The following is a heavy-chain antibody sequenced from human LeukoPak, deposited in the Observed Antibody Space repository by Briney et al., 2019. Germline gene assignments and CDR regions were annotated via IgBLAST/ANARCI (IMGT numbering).Heavy chain of an antibody. CDR3: AKKKAGYSSSLGAPLGY. CDR2: ISGSGGST. J-gene: IGHJ4*02. CDR1: GFTFSSYA. V-gene: IGHV3-23*01. D-gene: IGHD6-13*01. Sequence: GGSLRLSCAASGFTFSSYAMSWVRQAPGKGLEWVSAISGSGGSTYYADSVKGRFTISRDNSKNTLYLQMNSLRAEDTAVYHCAKKKAGYSSSLGAPLGYWGQGTLVTVSS.